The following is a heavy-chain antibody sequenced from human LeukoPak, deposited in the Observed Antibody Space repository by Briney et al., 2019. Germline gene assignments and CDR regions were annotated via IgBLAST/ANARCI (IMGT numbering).Heavy chain of an antibody. D-gene: IGHD6-25*01. J-gene: IGHJ6*03. V-gene: IGHV3-48*03. CDR1: GFIFSSYD. CDR3: AKGGYSIAAYYYYYYMDV. CDR2: ISSSGLTI. Sequence: PGGSLRLSCAASGFIFSSYDMNWVRQAPGKGLEWVSHISSSGLTIYYTDSVKGRFTISRDNSKNTLYLQMNSLRAEDTAVYYCAKGGYSIAAYYYYYYMDVWGKGTTVTVSS.